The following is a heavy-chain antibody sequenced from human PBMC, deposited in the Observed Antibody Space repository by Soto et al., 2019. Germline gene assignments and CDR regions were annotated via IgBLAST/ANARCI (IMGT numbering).Heavy chain of an antibody. CDR2: ISAYNGNT. CDR3: PRVKGSGYHNWFDP. J-gene: IGHJ5*02. Sequence: QVQLVQSGAEVKKPGASVKVSCKASGYTFTSYGISWVRQAPGQGLEWMGWISAYNGNTNYAQKLQGRVTMTADTSRTTAHMELTSLRSDDPAVYYCPRVKGSGYHNWFDPWGQGTLVTVSS. V-gene: IGHV1-18*01. D-gene: IGHD3-22*01. CDR1: GYTFTSYG.